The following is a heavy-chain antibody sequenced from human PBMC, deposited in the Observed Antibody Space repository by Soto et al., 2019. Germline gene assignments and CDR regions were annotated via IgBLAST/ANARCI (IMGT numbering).Heavy chain of an antibody. CDR2: FDPEDGGT. J-gene: IGHJ6*02. Sequence: ASVKVACKVSGYTLTELSIHWVRQAPGKGLEWMGGFDPEDGGTIYAQSFQGRVTMTEDTSTDTAYMELSSLRSEDTAVYYCATRATVGIYYYYGLDVWGQGTTVTVSS. CDR3: ATRATVGIYYYYGLDV. D-gene: IGHD4-17*01. V-gene: IGHV1-24*01. CDR1: GYTLTELS.